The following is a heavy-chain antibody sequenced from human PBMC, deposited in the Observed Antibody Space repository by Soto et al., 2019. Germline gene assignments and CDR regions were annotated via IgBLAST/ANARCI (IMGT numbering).Heavy chain of an antibody. Sequence: GGSLRLSCAASGFTFSSYAMSWVRQAPGKGLEWVSAISGSGGSTYYADSVKGRFTISRDNSKNTLYLQMNSLRAEDTAVYYCAKDRKRSPFWSGYWPVYWGQGTLVTVSS. CDR1: GFTFSSYA. CDR3: AKDRKRSPFWSGYWPVY. J-gene: IGHJ4*02. V-gene: IGHV3-23*01. D-gene: IGHD3-3*01. CDR2: ISGSGGST.